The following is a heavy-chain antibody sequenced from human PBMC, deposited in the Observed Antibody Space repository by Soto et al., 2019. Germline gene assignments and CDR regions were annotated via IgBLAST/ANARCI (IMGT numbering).Heavy chain of an antibody. V-gene: IGHV4-34*01. D-gene: IGHD5-12*01. J-gene: IGHJ3*02. CDR3: ARDGSGYEFKDAFDI. CDR1: GGSFSGYY. CDR2: INHSGST. Sequence: QVQLQQWGAGLLKPSETLSLTCAVYGGSFSGYYWSWIRQPPGKGLEWIGEINHSGSTNYNPSLKSRVTISVDTSKNQFSLKLSSVTAADTAVYYCARDGSGYEFKDAFDIWGQGTMVTVSS.